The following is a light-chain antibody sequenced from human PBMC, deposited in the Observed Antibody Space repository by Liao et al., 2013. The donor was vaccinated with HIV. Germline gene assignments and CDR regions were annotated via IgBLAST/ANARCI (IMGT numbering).Light chain of an antibody. Sequence: SYVLTQPPSVSVAPGKTARITCGADYIGTKTVHWYQQKPGQAPVPVIYYDTVRPSGIPERFSGSSSGTTVTLTISGVQAEDEADYYCLAADNSGPFVVFGGGAKLTVL. CDR3: LAADNSGPFVV. J-gene: IGLJ2*01. CDR2: YDT. V-gene: IGLV3-21*01. CDR1: YIGTKT.